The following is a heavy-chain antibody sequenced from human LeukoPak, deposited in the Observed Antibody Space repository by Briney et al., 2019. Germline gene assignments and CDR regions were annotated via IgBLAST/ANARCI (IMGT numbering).Heavy chain of an antibody. Sequence: GSLRLSCAASGFIFSNYAMSWVRQAPGKGLEWVSAIDSTGAYTWYADSAKGRFTISKDSSKTILYLQMNSLRAEDAAVYFCAKGSAAGRPYYFDYWGQGTLVTVSS. J-gene: IGHJ4*02. D-gene: IGHD6-25*01. V-gene: IGHV3-23*01. CDR3: AKGSAAGRPYYFDY. CDR2: IDSTGAYT. CDR1: GFIFSNYA.